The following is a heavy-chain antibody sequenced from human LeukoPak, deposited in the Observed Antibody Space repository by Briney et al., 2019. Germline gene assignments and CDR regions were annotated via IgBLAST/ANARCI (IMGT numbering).Heavy chain of an antibody. CDR1: GGSFSGYH. D-gene: IGHD3-10*01. CDR3: AWGFFFGGYYYMDV. J-gene: IGHJ6*03. CDR2: INHSGST. Sequence: PSETLSLTCAVYGGSFSGYHWSWIRQPPGKGLEWIGEINHSGSTNYNPSLKSRVTISVDTSKNQFSLKLSSVTAADTAVYYCAWGFFFGGYYYMDVWGKGTTVTISS. V-gene: IGHV4-34*01.